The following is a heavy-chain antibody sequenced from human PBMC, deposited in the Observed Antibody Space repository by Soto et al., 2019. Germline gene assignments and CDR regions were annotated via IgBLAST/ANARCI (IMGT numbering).Heavy chain of an antibody. V-gene: IGHV1-2*02. Sequence: ASVKVSCKASGYTFTGHYIHWVRQAPEQGPEWMGEIGPESGATRYAQRFQGRVTMTRDMSITTVYMELNNLSPDDTAVYYCGTGRSGQLVVFYWGQGTPVTVSS. CDR3: GTGRSGQLVVFY. J-gene: IGHJ4*02. CDR1: GYTFTGHY. D-gene: IGHD1-26*01. CDR2: IGPESGAT.